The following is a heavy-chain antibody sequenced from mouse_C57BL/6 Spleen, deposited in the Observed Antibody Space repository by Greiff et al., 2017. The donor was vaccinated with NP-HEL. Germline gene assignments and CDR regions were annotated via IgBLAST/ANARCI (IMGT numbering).Heavy chain of an antibody. V-gene: IGHV5-16*01. J-gene: IGHJ4*01. CDR1: GFTFSDYY. CDR2: INYDGSST. Sequence: EVMLVESEGGLVQPGSSMKLSCTASGFTFSDYYMAWVRQVPEKGLEWVANINYDGSSTYYLDSLKSRFIISRDNAKNILYLQMSSLKSMDTATYYCARETYSMDYWGQGTSVTVSS. CDR3: ARETYSMDY.